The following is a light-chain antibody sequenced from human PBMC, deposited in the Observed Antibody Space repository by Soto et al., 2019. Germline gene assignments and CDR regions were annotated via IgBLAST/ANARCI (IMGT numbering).Light chain of an antibody. V-gene: IGKV1-12*01. CDR2: SAS. CDR3: QQASSFPLT. J-gene: IGKJ4*01. Sequence: QMTQSPYSVSASVGDRVTITCRASQAISSWLAWYQQKPGHPPNLLIYSASTLRSGVPSRFSGSESEAVFTLTISNLQPEDLATYYCQQASSFPLTFGGGTKVEVK. CDR1: QAISSW.